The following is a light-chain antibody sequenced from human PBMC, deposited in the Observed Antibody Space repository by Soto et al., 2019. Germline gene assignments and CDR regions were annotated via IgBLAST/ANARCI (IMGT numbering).Light chain of an antibody. CDR2: GAS. CDR1: QSVGTN. J-gene: IGKJ5*01. V-gene: IGKV3-15*01. CDR3: QQLNYWPRIT. Sequence: DRVMTQSPGTLSLSPGERATLSCRASQSVGTNLAWYQQRPGQAPRLLVYGASTRASGIPPRFSGSGSGTDFTLTISSLQSEDFAVYYCQQLNYWPRITFGQGTRLEIK.